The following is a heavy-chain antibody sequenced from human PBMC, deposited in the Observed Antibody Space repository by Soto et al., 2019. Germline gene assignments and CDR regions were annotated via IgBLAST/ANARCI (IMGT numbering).Heavy chain of an antibody. D-gene: IGHD1-7*01. Sequence: PSETLSLTCTVSGGSIIKFYWMWLRQAPGKGLEWIGFVYYSGTTDYNPSLKSRVTISVDTSKDQFSLNLRSVNAADSAVYYCARGKLELYYYGLDVWGQGTTVTVSS. CDR3: ARGKLELYYYGLDV. V-gene: IGHV4-59*01. J-gene: IGHJ6*02. CDR2: VYYSGTT. CDR1: GGSIIKFY.